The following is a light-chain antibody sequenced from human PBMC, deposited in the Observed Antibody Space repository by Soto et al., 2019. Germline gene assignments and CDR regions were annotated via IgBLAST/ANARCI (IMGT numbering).Light chain of an antibody. V-gene: IGKV1-5*01. CDR3: QQYNGYARE. J-gene: IGKJ1*01. Sequence: DIQMTQSPSALSASVGARVTITCRASQSISYWLAWYQQKPGRVPKLLIYGTSTLQSGVPSRFSGSGSCTALTVTSASLGTADFATEDCQQYNGYARELGQGANVEVK. CDR1: QSISYW. CDR2: GTS.